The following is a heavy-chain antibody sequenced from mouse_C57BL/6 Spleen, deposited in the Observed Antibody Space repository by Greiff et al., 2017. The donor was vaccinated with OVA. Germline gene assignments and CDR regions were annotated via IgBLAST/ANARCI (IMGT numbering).Heavy chain of an antibody. Sequence: EVQVVESGGGLVQPGGSLKLSCAASGFTFSDYYMYWVRQTPEKRLEWVAYISNGGGSTYYPATVKGRFTISRDNATHTLYLQMSRLTSVYTAVYYCARQTGVAPIDDWGKGTSVTVSS. J-gene: IGHJ4*01. CDR2: ISNGGGST. CDR3: ARQTGVAPIDD. V-gene: IGHV5-12*01. CDR1: GFTFSDYY.